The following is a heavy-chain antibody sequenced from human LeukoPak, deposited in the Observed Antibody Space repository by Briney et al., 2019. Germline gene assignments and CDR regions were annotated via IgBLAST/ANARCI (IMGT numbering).Heavy chain of an antibody. CDR1: GFTFSNYG. Sequence: GGSLRLSCAASGFTFSNYGMHWARQAPGKGLEWVAFIRYDGNDKYSADSVKGRFTISRDNSKNTLYLQMSSLRAEDTAVYYCAKPYPYSGSFFVDYWGQGTLVTVSS. CDR2: IRYDGNDK. V-gene: IGHV3-30*02. CDR3: AKPYPYSGSFFVDY. D-gene: IGHD1-26*01. J-gene: IGHJ4*02.